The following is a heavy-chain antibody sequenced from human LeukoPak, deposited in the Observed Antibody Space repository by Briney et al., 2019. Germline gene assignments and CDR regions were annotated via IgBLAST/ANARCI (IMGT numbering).Heavy chain of an antibody. Sequence: GGSLRLSCAASGFTVSSSYMSWVRQAPGKGLEWVSVIYSGGSAYYADSVKGRFTISRDNSKNTLYLQMNSLRAEDTAVYHCATLSAAVGYYFDNWGQGTLVTVSS. CDR1: GFTVSSSY. CDR2: IYSGGSA. CDR3: ATLSAAVGYYFDN. J-gene: IGHJ4*02. V-gene: IGHV3-66*02. D-gene: IGHD6-13*01.